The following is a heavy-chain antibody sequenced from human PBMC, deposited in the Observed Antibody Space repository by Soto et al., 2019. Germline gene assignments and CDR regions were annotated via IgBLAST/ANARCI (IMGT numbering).Heavy chain of an antibody. Sequence: GGSLRLSCAASGFSVSTNYMSWVRQAPGKGLEWVSFIYSDGTTYYADSVKGRSTISRDSSKNTLYLQMDNLRAEDTAKYYCAKISGSHFDYWGQGTPVTVSS. J-gene: IGHJ4*02. CDR2: IYSDGTT. CDR3: AKISGSHFDY. D-gene: IGHD1-26*01. CDR1: GFSVSTNY. V-gene: IGHV3-53*01.